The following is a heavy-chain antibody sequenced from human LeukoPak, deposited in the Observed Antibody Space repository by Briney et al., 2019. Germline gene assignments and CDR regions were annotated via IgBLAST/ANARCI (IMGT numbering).Heavy chain of an antibody. V-gene: IGHV3-48*03. CDR1: GFTFSSYE. D-gene: IGHD6-6*01. J-gene: IGHJ4*02. Sequence: PGGSLRLSCAASGFTFSSYEMNWVRQAPGKGPEWVSYISSGGGIKYYADSVKGRFTISRDDAKNSLFLQMSSLTVEDTAIYYCARDLKGDGARRHTFDYWGQGTLVTVSS. CDR2: ISSGGGIK. CDR3: ARDLKGDGARRHTFDY.